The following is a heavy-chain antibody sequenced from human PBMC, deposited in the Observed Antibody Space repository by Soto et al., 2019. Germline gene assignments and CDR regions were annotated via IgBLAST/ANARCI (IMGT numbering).Heavy chain of an antibody. V-gene: IGHV3-33*01. CDR2: VWYDGSNK. Sequence: QVQLVESGGGVVQPGRSLRLSCAASGFTFTSYGMHWVRQAPGKGLEWVAVVWYDGSNKYYADSVKGRFTISRDNSKNTLYLQMNSLRAEDTAVYYCARPDCSSTSCYAPPGWHALDIWGQGTMVTVSS. J-gene: IGHJ3*02. D-gene: IGHD2-2*01. CDR3: ARPDCSSTSCYAPPGWHALDI. CDR1: GFTFTSYG.